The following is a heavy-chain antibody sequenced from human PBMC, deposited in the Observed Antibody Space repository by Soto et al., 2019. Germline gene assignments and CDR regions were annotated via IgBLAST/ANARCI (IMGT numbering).Heavy chain of an antibody. V-gene: IGHV4-59*01. D-gene: IGHD2-8*01. CDR1: GGSISNYY. Sequence: PSETLSLTCTVSGGSISNYYWSWIRQPPGKGLEWIGYIYSSGSTHYNPSLQSRVTISIDTSKNQVSLKVNSVTAADTAVYYCGRDPPPSHGVYYFDYSGQGPRVTVPS. J-gene: IGHJ4*02. CDR2: IYSSGST. CDR3: GRDPPPSHGVYYFDY.